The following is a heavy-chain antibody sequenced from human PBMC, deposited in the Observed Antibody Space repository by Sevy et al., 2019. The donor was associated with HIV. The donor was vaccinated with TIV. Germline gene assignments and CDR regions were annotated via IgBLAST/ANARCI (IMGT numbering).Heavy chain of an antibody. V-gene: IGHV3-7*01. Sequence: GESLKISCAASGFSFSTYWMTWVRQAPGKGLEWVATMNQDGTERDYVDSVKGRFTISRDNTKTSLFLQMNSLSAEGTGVYYCVREGLGGFSYSLDCWGQGTLVTVSS. CDR2: MNQDGTER. CDR1: GFSFSTYW. D-gene: IGHD3-16*01. J-gene: IGHJ4*02. CDR3: VREGLGGFSYSLDC.